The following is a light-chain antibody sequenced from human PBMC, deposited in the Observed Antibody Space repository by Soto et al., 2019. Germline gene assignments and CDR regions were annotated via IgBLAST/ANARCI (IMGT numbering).Light chain of an antibody. CDR2: DAS. Sequence: EVVFTQSPVTLSLGPVERATRSCRASQSVSSYLAWYQHKPGQAPRLLIYDASNRATGIPARFSGGGSGTDFTLTISSLQSEDFAVYYCHQSQYWPPINFGQGTRLEIK. CDR3: HQSQYWPPIN. V-gene: IGKV3-11*01. J-gene: IGKJ5*01. CDR1: QSVSSY.